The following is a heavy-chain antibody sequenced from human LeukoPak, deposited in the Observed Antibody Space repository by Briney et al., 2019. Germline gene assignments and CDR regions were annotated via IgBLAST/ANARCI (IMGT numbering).Heavy chain of an antibody. J-gene: IGHJ4*02. CDR2: ISGSGDNT. D-gene: IGHD5-12*01. V-gene: IGHV3-23*01. CDR1: GFTFSSYA. Sequence: GGSLILSCAASGFTFSSYAMSWVRQVPRKGLEWVSIISGSGDNTHYADSVKGRFTISRDNSKNTLYLQMNSLRAEDTAVYYCSRGPSGYHNTGGQGTLVTVSS. CDR3: SRGPSGYHNT.